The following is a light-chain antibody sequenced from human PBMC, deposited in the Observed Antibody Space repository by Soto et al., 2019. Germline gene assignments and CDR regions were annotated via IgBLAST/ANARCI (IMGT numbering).Light chain of an antibody. Sequence: QSALTQPASVSGSPGQSITISCTGTGSDVGGYDYVSWYQHHPGKAPKVMIYEVTNRPSGVSNRFSGSKSGNTASLTISGLLAEDEADYYCSSYTSSSTYVFRTGTQLTVL. CDR2: EVT. CDR3: SSYTSSSTYV. CDR1: GSDVGGYDY. J-gene: IGLJ1*01. V-gene: IGLV2-14*01.